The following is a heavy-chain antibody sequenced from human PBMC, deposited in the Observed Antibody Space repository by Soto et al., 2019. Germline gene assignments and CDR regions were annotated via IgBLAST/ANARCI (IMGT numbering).Heavy chain of an antibody. V-gene: IGHV5-10-1*01. CDR2: IDPSDSYT. CDR1: GYSFTSYW. J-gene: IGHJ3*02. Sequence: PGESLKSSCKGSGYSFTSYWISWVRQMPGKGLEWMGRIDPSDSYTNYSPSFQGHVTISADKSISTAYLQWSSLKASDTAMYYCAREEGGTMIVVVDAFDIWGQGTMVTVSS. D-gene: IGHD3-22*01. CDR3: AREEGGTMIVVVDAFDI.